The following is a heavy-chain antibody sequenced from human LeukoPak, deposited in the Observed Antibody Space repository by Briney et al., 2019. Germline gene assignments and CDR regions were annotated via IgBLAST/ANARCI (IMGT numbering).Heavy chain of an antibody. J-gene: IGHJ6*03. D-gene: IGHD3-10*01. V-gene: IGHV3-30*01. CDR1: GFTFTSYA. CDR3: AKVALPVFNYYYYYYMDV. Sequence: PGGSLRLSCSVSGFTFTSYAMHWVRQAPGKGLEWAAVISSDGSLQYYADSVRGRFTISRDNSRNTLYLQTNGLRPDDTAVYYCAKVALPVFNYYYYYYMDVWGRGTTVTVSS. CDR2: ISSDGSLQ.